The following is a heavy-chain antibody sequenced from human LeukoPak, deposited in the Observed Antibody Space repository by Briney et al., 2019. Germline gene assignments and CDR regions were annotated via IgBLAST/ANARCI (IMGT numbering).Heavy chain of an antibody. V-gene: IGHV3-49*04. CDR1: GFTFGDYA. Sequence: GGSLRLSCTASGFTFGDYAMSWVRQAPGKGLEWVGFIRSKAYGGTTEYAASVKGRFTISRDDSKSIAYLQMNSLKTEDTAVYYCTRVQAGDPDFDHWGQGTLVTVSS. D-gene: IGHD7-27*01. CDR2: IRSKAYGGTT. CDR3: TRVQAGDPDFDH. J-gene: IGHJ4*02.